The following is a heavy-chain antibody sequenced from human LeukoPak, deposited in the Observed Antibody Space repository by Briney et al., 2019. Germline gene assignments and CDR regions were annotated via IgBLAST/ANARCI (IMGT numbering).Heavy chain of an antibody. CDR1: GGSFSGYY. J-gene: IGHJ4*02. D-gene: IGHD2-2*01. Sequence: PSETLSLTCAVYGGSFSGYYWSWIRQPPGKGLEWIGEVNHSGSTNYNPSLKSRVTISVDTSKSQFSLKLSSVTAADTAVYYCARGSGDIVVVPAAYFDYWGQGTLVTVSS. CDR3: ARGSGDIVVVPAAYFDY. CDR2: VNHSGST. V-gene: IGHV4-34*01.